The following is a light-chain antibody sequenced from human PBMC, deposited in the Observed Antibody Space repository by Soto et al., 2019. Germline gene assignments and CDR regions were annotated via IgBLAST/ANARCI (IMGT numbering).Light chain of an antibody. Sequence: QSALTQPASVSGSPGQSITISCXGXSXXVGGYNYVSWYQQHPGKAPKLMIYDVSNRPSGVSNRFSGSKSGNTASLTISGLQAEDEADYYCSSYTSSSTVVFGGGTKLTVL. J-gene: IGLJ2*01. CDR3: SSYTSSSTVV. CDR1: SXXVGGYNY. CDR2: DVS. V-gene: IGLV2-14*01.